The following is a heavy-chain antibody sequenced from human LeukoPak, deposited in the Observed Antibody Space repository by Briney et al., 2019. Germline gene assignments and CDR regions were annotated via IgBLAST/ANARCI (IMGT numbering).Heavy chain of an antibody. D-gene: IGHD3-10*01. Sequence: GGSLRLSCAASGFTVSSNYMSWVRQAPGKGLEWVSVIYSGVSTYYADSVKGRFTISRDNSKNTLYLQMNSLRAEDTAVYYCARGSWYGSGSYYFDNWGQGILVTVSS. CDR3: ARGSWYGSGSYYFDN. J-gene: IGHJ4*02. V-gene: IGHV3-53*01. CDR1: GFTVSSNY. CDR2: IYSGVST.